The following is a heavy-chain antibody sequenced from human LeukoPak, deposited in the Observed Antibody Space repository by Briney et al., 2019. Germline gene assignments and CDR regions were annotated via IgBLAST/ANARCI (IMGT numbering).Heavy chain of an antibody. J-gene: IGHJ4*02. V-gene: IGHV4-30-4*08. Sequence: LRLSCAASGFTFSDYYWSWIRQPPGKGLEWIGYIYYSGSTYYNPSLKSRVTISVDTSKNQFSLKLSSVTAADTAVYYCARARSGYDEDYWGQGTLVTVSS. CDR2: IYYSGST. D-gene: IGHD5-12*01. CDR3: ARARSGYDEDY. CDR1: GFTFSDYY.